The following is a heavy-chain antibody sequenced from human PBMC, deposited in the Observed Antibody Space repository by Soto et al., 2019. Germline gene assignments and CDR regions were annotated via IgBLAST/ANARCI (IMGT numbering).Heavy chain of an antibody. CDR3: AKQRYNWNDGLDY. CDR2: ISWDGGST. D-gene: IGHD1-20*01. J-gene: IGHJ4*02. CDR1: GFTFDDYT. V-gene: IGHV3-43*01. Sequence: GGSLRLSCAASGFTFDDYTMHWVRQAPGKGLEWVSLISWDGGSTYYADSVKGRFTISRDNSKNSLYLQMNSLRTEDTALYYCAKQRYNWNDGLDYSGQVTLATFSS.